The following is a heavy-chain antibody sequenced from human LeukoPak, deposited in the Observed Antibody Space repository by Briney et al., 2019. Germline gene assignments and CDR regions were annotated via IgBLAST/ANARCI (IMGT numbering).Heavy chain of an antibody. CDR1: GYTFTSYD. CDR2: MNPNSGNT. D-gene: IGHD3-22*01. Sequence: ASVKVSCKASGYTFTSYDINWVRQATGQGLEWMGWMNPNSGNTGHAQKFQGRVTITRNTSISTAYMELSSLRVEDTAVYYCAKEPNHSSGYWDYWGQGTLVTVSS. V-gene: IGHV1-8*03. CDR3: AKEPNHSSGYWDY. J-gene: IGHJ4*02.